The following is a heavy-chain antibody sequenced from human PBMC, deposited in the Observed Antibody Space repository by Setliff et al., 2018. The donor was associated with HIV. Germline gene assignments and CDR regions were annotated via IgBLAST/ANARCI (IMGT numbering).Heavy chain of an antibody. CDR2: MNPNSGNT. Sequence: GASVMVSCKASGYTFTSYDINWVRQATGQGLEWMGWMNPNSGNTGYAQKFQGRVTMTRNTSISTAYMELSSLRSEDTAVYYCARGMRVAGTRFACGYWGQGTLVTVSS. CDR3: ARGMRVAGTRFACGY. CDR1: GYTFTSYD. D-gene: IGHD6-19*01. J-gene: IGHJ4*02. V-gene: IGHV1-8*02.